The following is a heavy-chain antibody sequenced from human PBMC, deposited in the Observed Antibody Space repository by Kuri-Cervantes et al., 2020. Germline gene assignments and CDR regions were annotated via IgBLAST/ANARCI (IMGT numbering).Heavy chain of an antibody. V-gene: IGHV4-59*01. D-gene: IGHD4-17*01. CDR2: IYYTGST. CDR3: ARFTDYGDYGAPDY. J-gene: IGHJ4*02. Sequence: SETLSLTCTVSGYPINNIYYWDWIRQPPGKGLEWIGYIYYTGSTNYNPSLKSRVTISVDTSKNQFPLKLSSVTAADTAVYYCARFTDYGDYGAPDYWGQGTLVTVSS. CDR1: GYPINNIYY.